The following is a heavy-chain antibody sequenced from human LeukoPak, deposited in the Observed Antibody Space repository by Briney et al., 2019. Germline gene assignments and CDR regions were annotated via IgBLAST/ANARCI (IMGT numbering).Heavy chain of an antibody. Sequence: SETLSLTCTVSGGSLNNYYWGWIRQAAGRGLEWIAYSYYSGGTNYNSSLKSRVTISVDTSKNQFSLKLSSVTAADTAVYYCARHLTGDFYFDYWGQGTLVTVSS. J-gene: IGHJ4*02. V-gene: IGHV4-59*08. CDR3: ARHLTGDFYFDY. CDR1: GGSLNNYY. CDR2: SYYSGGT. D-gene: IGHD7-27*01.